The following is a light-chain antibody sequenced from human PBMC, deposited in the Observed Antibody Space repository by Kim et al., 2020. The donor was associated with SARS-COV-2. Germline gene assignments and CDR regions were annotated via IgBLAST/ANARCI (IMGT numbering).Light chain of an antibody. CDR2: NNY. CDR1: IPHIGTNF. Sequence: GQGVPLACSGSIPHIGTNFVNLLQELPGTAPKPLMLNNYYRPSGVPDRFSGSKSGSSASLAISGLQSEDEADYYCAAWDDSLKGSVFGGGTQLTVL. V-gene: IGLV1-44*01. CDR3: AAWDDSLKGSV. J-gene: IGLJ3*02.